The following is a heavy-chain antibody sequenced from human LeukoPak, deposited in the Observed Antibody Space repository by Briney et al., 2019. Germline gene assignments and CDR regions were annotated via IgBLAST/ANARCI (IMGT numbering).Heavy chain of an antibody. CDR2: INHSGST. CDR3: ARTLYDILTGYYSDY. Sequence: PSETLSLTCTVSGGSISSYYWSWIRQPPGKGLEWIGEINHSGSTNYNPSLKSRVTISVDTSKNQFSLKLSSVTAADTAVYYCARTLYDILTGYYSDYWGQGTLVTVSS. J-gene: IGHJ4*02. V-gene: IGHV4-34*01. CDR1: GGSISSYY. D-gene: IGHD3-9*01.